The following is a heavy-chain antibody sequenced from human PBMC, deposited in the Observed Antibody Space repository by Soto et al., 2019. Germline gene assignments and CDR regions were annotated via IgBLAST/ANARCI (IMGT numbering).Heavy chain of an antibody. Sequence: QVQLVESGGGLVKPGGSLRLSCAASGLTLNDYYMNWLRQAPGKGLQWVSYISATGSITYYTDSVKGRFTVSRDNANNSLYRQRNSLRADDTAVYYCARLSRQDMSRAFDSWGQGTMVTVSS. CDR1: GLTLNDYY. D-gene: IGHD2-15*01. V-gene: IGHV3-11*01. J-gene: IGHJ3*02. CDR3: ARLSRQDMSRAFDS. CDR2: ISATGSIT.